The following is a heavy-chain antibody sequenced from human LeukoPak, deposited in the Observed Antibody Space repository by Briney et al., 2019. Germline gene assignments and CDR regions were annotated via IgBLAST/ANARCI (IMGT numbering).Heavy chain of an antibody. CDR2: IYPGDSDT. V-gene: IGHV5-51*01. CDR3: ARRVLGYCSGGSCYSGFAASDY. D-gene: IGHD2-15*01. J-gene: IGHJ4*02. Sequence: GESLKISCKGSGYSFTSYWIGWVRQMPGKGLEWMGIIYPGDSDTRYSPSFQGQVTISADKSISTAYLQWSSLKASDTAMYYCARRVLGYCSGGSCYSGFAASDYWGQGTLVTVSS. CDR1: GYSFTSYW.